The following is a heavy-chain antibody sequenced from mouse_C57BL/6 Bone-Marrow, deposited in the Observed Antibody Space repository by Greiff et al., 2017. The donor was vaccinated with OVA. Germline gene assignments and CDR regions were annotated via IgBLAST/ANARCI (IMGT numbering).Heavy chain of an antibody. Sequence: EVQGVESGGGLVKPGGSLKLSCAASGFNLNDYYMYWVGPTPEKRLEWLAYISNGGGRPYYPDTVKGRLTIARDNAKNTLYLQMSRLKSEDTAMYYCASLGLDFDYWGQGTTLTVSS. V-gene: IGHV5-12*01. CDR2: ISNGGGRP. CDR1: GFNLNDYY. D-gene: IGHD4-1*01. CDR3: ASLGLDFDY. J-gene: IGHJ2*01.